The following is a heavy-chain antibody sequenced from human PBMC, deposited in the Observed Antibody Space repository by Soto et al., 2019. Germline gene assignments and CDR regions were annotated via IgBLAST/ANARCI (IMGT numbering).Heavy chain of an antibody. D-gene: IGHD4-17*01. CDR2: VNGDGSRT. CDR3: ARVGYGDYHFDY. Sequence: EVQLVESGGGLVQPGGSLRLSCAASGFTFSSYWMHWVRQNPGKGLVWVSRVNGDGSRTSYADSVKGRFTISRDNAKNTLYLQMNSLRADDTAVYYCARVGYGDYHFDYWGPGALVTVSS. J-gene: IGHJ4*02. V-gene: IGHV3-74*01. CDR1: GFTFSSYW.